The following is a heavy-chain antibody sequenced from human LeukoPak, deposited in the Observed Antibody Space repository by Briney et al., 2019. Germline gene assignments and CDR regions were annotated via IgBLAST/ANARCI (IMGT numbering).Heavy chain of an antibody. V-gene: IGHV3-23*01. CDR3: AITAARCY. Sequence: PGGSLRLSCAASGFTFSDSAMTWVRQAPGKGLEWVSAISGSGGSTYYADSVKGQFTISRDNSKNALYLQMNSLRAEDTAVYYCAITAARCYWGQGTLVTVSS. J-gene: IGHJ4*02. CDR2: ISGSGGST. CDR1: GFTFSDSA. D-gene: IGHD6-6*01.